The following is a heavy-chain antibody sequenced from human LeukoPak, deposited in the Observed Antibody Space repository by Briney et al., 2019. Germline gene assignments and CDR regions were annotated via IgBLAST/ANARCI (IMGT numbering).Heavy chain of an antibody. CDR2: IKPKNGGR. J-gene: IGHJ4*02. CDR1: GYTFTGYY. Sequence: ASVKVSCKASGYTFTGYYMHWVRQAPGQGLEWMGWIKPKNGGRRYAQEFQARVTMTTYTSTNTAYMELSSLRFDDTAVYYCAIWDAPGFDYWGQGTLVTVSS. V-gene: IGHV1-2*02. CDR3: AIWDAPGFDY. D-gene: IGHD3-16*01.